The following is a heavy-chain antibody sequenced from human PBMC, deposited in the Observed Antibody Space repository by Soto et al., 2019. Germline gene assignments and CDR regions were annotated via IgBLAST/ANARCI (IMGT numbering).Heavy chain of an antibody. CDR2: IYYSGST. CDR1: GGSVSSGSYY. CDR3: ARDCGYSGYCV. V-gene: IGHV4-61*01. Sequence: SETLSLTCTVSGGSVSSGSYYWSWIRQPPGKGLEWIGYIYYSGSTNYNPSLKSRVTISVDTSKNQFSLKLSSVTAADTAVYYCARDCGYSGYCVWGQGTLVTVSS. D-gene: IGHD5-12*01. J-gene: IGHJ4*02.